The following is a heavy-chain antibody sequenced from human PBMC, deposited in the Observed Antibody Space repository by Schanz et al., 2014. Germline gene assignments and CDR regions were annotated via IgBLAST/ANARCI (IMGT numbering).Heavy chain of an antibody. CDR3: AKDQGSYGSGSYSYFDY. CDR2: TSNDGSFT. V-gene: IGHV3-74*01. CDR1: GFTFSDSW. D-gene: IGHD3-10*01. J-gene: IGHJ4*02. Sequence: EVQLVESGGGLVQPGGSLRLSCAASGFTFSDSWMHWVRQAPGKGLVWVSRTSNDGSFTTFADSVKGRFTISRDNAKNTLYLQMNSLRAEDTAVYYCAKDQGSYGSGSYSYFDYWGQGTLATVSS.